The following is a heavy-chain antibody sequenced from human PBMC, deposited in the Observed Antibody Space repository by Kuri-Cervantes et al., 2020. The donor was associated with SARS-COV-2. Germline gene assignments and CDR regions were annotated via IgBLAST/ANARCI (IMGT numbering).Heavy chain of an antibody. Sequence: GGSLRLSCAASGFTFSSYAMHWVRQAPGKGLEWVAVISYDGSNKYYADSVKGRFTISRDNSKNTLYLQMNSLRAEDTAVYYCARGRATRYFDYWGQGTLVTVS. D-gene: IGHD6-6*01. J-gene: IGHJ4*02. CDR1: GFTFSSYA. V-gene: IGHV3-30-3*01. CDR2: ISYDGSNK. CDR3: ARGRATRYFDY.